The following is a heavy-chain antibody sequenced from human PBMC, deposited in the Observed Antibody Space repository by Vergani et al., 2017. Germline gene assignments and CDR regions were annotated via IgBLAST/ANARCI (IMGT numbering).Heavy chain of an antibody. J-gene: IGHJ4*02. V-gene: IGHV1-69*13. D-gene: IGHD3-22*01. CDR3: ARDRAYYYGSSGYGADY. CDR2: IIPIFGTA. CDR1: GGTFSSYA. Sequence: QVHLVQSGAEVKKPGSSVKVSCKASGGTFSSYAISWVRQAPGQGLEWMGRIIPIFGTANYAQKFQGRVTITADESTGTAYMELSSQRSEDTAVYYWARDRAYYYGSSGYGADYWGQGTLVTVSS.